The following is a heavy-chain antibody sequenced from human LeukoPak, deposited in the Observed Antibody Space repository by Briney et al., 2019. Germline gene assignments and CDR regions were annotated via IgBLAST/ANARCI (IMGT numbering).Heavy chain of an antibody. CDR2: IIPIHGIA. J-gene: IGHJ4*02. V-gene: IGHV1-69*02. D-gene: IGHD3-22*01. Sequence: SVKVSCKASRGTFTSYTISWVRQAPRQGLEWMGRIIPIHGIANYAQKFKRRVTITADKSTIKAYMELSSLSSEDTAVYYCARYGNYYDSSGYGFDYWGQGTLVTVSS. CDR3: ARYGNYYDSSGYGFDY. CDR1: RGTFTSYT.